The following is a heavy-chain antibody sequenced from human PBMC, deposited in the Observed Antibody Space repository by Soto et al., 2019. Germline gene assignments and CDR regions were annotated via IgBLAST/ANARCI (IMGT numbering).Heavy chain of an antibody. CDR2: IYYSGST. D-gene: IGHD1-26*01. Sequence: SVTLSLPCTLSGGSISSGGYDWSWIRQHPGKGLEWIGYIYYSGSTYYNPSLKSRVTISVDTSKNQFSLKLTSVTAADTAVYYCARVRGGGPFDDWGQGTLVAVSS. V-gene: IGHV4-31*03. CDR3: ARVRGGGPFDD. J-gene: IGHJ4*02. CDR1: GGSISSGGYD.